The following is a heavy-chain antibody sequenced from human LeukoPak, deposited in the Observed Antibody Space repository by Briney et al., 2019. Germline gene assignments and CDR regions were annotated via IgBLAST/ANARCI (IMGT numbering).Heavy chain of an antibody. J-gene: IGHJ5*02. CDR1: GFTFSSYS. D-gene: IGHD3-9*01. Sequence: GGSLRLSCAASGFTFSSYSVNWVRQAPGKGLEWGSYISRSRSTIYYADSVKGRFTISRDNAKNSLYLQMNRLRAEDTAVYYCARALRYFDWLSTSPEYNWFDPWGQGTLVTVSS. V-gene: IGHV3-48*01. CDR3: ARALRYFDWLSTSPEYNWFDP. CDR2: ISRSRSTI.